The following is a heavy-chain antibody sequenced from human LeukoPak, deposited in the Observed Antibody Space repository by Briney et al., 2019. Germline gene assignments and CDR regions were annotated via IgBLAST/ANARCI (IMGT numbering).Heavy chain of an antibody. CDR3: AKGGKWDVTPFDY. CDR1: GFTFTSYS. V-gene: IGHV3-23*01. D-gene: IGHD1-26*01. J-gene: IGHJ4*02. Sequence: GTSLRLSCAASGFTFTSYSMNWVRQAPGKGLEWVSTISGGGGSTYYADSVKGRFTISRDNSKNTLYLQVNSLRAVDTAVYYCAKGGKWDVTPFDYWGQGTLVTVSS. CDR2: ISGGGGST.